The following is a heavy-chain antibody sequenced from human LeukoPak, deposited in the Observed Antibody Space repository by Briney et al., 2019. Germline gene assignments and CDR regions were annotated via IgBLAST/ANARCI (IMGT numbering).Heavy chain of an antibody. J-gene: IGHJ4*02. CDR3: ARNGGNYILDY. CDR1: GFTFSSYD. CDR2: IGTAGDT. D-gene: IGHD4/OR15-4a*01. V-gene: IGHV3-13*04. Sequence: QTGGSLRLSCAASGFTFSSYDMHWVRQATGKGLEWVSAIGTAGDTYYPGSVKGRFTISRDDSKNTLYLQMNSLRAEDTAVYYCARNGGNYILDYWGQGTLVTVSS.